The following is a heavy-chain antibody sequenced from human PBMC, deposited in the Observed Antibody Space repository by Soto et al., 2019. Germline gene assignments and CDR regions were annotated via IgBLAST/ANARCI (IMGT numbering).Heavy chain of an antibody. J-gene: IGHJ6*02. CDR1: GFTFSNFW. Sequence: GGSLRLSCAASGFTFSNFWMSWARQAPGKGLEWVANIKGDGSVTQYVASVEGRFTISRDNAKYSLYLQMNSLRVEDTALYHCVIPTRSVRGMGVWGQGTTVTVSS. CDR2: IKGDGSVT. V-gene: IGHV3-7*03. D-gene: IGHD6-6*01. CDR3: VIPTRSVRGMGV.